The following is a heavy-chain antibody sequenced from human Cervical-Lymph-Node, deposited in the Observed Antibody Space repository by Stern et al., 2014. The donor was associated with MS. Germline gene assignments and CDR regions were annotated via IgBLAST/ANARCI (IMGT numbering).Heavy chain of an antibody. CDR3: ARAIRPDDISYWYFDV. CDR1: GGSISSDY. Sequence: VQLEESGPGLVKPSETLSLTCTVSGGSISSDYWSWIRQSPGKGLEWIGYLYYSGSPNYNPSLKSRLNISVDTSKNQFSLILSSLTAADTAVYYCARAIRPDDISYWYFDVWGRGTLVTVSS. V-gene: IGHV4-59*01. D-gene: IGHD1-1*01. J-gene: IGHJ2*01. CDR2: LYYSGSP.